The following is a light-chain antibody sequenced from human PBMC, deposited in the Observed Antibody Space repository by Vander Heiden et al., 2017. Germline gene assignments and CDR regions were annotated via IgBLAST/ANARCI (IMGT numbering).Light chain of an antibody. V-gene: IGKV3-11*01. CDR1: QSVSSY. CDR2: DAS. CDR3: QQRSNGPPLT. Sequence: EIVLTQSPATLSLSPGERATLSCRASQSVSSYLAWYQQKPGQAPRLLIYDASNRATGIPARFRGSGSGTDFTLTISSLEPEDFAVYYCQQRSNGPPLTFGGGTKVEIK. J-gene: IGKJ4*01.